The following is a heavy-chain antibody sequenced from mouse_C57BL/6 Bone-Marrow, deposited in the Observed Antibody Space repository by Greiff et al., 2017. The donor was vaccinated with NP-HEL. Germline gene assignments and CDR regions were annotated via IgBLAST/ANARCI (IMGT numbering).Heavy chain of an antibody. J-gene: IGHJ4*01. Sequence: QVHVKQPGAELVRPGSSVKLSCKASGYTFTSYWMHWVKQRPIQGLEWIGNIDPSDSETHYNQKFKDKATLTVDKSSSTAYMQLSSLTSEDSAVYYCARGRYSNYYAMDYWGQGTSVTVSS. CDR2: IDPSDSET. V-gene: IGHV1-52*01. D-gene: IGHD2-5*01. CDR1: GYTFTSYW. CDR3: ARGRYSNYYAMDY.